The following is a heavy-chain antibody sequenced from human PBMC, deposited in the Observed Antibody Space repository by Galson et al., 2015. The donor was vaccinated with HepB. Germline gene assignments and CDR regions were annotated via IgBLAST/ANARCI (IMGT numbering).Heavy chain of an antibody. CDR3: AKKESGGNSRSDY. J-gene: IGHJ4*02. V-gene: IGHV3-30*18. CDR1: GFTFSSYG. Sequence: SLRLSCAASGFTFSSYGMHWVRQAPGKGLEWVAVISYDGSNKCYADSVKGRITISRDNSKNTLYLQMNSLRAEDTSVYYCAKKESGGNSRSDYWGQGTLVTVSS. CDR2: ISYDGSNK. D-gene: IGHD4-23*01.